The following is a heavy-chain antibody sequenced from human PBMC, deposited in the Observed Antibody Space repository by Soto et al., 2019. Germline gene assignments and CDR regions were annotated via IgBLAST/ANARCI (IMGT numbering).Heavy chain of an antibody. J-gene: IGHJ4*02. D-gene: IGHD6-19*01. V-gene: IGHV3-30-3*01. Sequence: QVQLVESGGGVVQPGRSLRLSCAASGFTFSSYAMHWVRQAPGKGLEWVAVISYDGSNKYYADSVKGRFTISRDNSKNTLYLQMNSLRAEDTAVYYCARDIAVAATGYWGKGTLVTVSS. CDR1: GFTFSSYA. CDR3: ARDIAVAATGY. CDR2: ISYDGSNK.